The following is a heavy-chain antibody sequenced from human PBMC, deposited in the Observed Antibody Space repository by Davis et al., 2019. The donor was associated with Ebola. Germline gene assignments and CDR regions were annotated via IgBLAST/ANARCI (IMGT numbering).Heavy chain of an antibody. Sequence: GGSLRLSCAASGFTFSGSAMHWVRQASGKGLEWVGRIRSKANSYATAYAASVKGRFTISRDDSKNTAYLQMNSLKTEDTAVYYCACWDEYHDSRGYYYFDYWGQGTLVTVSS. CDR2: IRSKANSYAT. V-gene: IGHV3-73*01. J-gene: IGHJ4*02. D-gene: IGHD3-22*01. CDR3: ACWDEYHDSRGYYYFDY. CDR1: GFTFSGSA.